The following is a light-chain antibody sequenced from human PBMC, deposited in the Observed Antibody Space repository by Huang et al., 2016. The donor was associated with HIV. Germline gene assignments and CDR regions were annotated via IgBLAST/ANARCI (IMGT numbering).Light chain of an antibody. CDR3: QQTFATPYT. Sequence: DIQMTQSPSSLSASVGDRVTITCRASQSISNYLNWYQQKLGEGHNLLIYASSSLQTGVPSRFSGSGSGTDFTLTITNLRPEDFATYYCQQTFATPYTFGQGTKLDIK. CDR1: QSISNY. CDR2: ASS. V-gene: IGKV1-39*01. J-gene: IGKJ2*01.